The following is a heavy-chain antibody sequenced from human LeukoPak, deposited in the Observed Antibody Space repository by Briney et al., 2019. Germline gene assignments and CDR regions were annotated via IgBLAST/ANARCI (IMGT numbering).Heavy chain of an antibody. Sequence: GGSLRLSCAASGFTFSYYGMNWVRQAPGKGLQWVSSISSSTSYVYYADSVKGRFTISRDNAMNSLYLQMISLRAEDTAVYYCARARYCSGASCYWDFDSWGQGTPVTVSS. CDR3: ARARYCSGASCYWDFDS. CDR2: ISSSTSYV. V-gene: IGHV3-21*01. D-gene: IGHD2-15*01. J-gene: IGHJ4*02. CDR1: GFTFSYYG.